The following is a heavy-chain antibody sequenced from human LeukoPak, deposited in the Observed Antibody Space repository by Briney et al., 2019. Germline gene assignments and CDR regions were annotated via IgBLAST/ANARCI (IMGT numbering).Heavy chain of an antibody. V-gene: IGHV3-74*01. J-gene: IGHJ4*02. CDR2: INTDGSST. D-gene: IGHD5-18*01. CDR3: AKVVGYSYGYFDY. Sequence: GGSLRLSCAASGFTFSSYWMHWVRQAPGKGLVWVSRINTDGSSTSYADPVKGRFTISRDNARNSLYLQMNSLRAEDTALYYCAKVVGYSYGYFDYWGQGTLVTVSS. CDR1: GFTFSSYW.